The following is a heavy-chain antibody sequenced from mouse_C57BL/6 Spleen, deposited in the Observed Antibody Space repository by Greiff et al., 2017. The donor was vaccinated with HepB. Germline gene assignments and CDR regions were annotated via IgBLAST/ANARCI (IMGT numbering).Heavy chain of an antibody. J-gene: IGHJ4*01. CDR2: IDPSDSYT. Sequence: VQLQQPGAELVKPGASVKLSCKASGYTFTSYWMQWVKQRPGQGLEWIGEIDPSDSYTNYNQKFKGKATLTVDPSSSPAYMQLSSLTSEDSAVYYCARANGSRYAMDYWGQRTSVTVSS. D-gene: IGHD1-1*01. CDR3: ARANGSRYAMDY. CDR1: GYTFTSYW. V-gene: IGHV1-50*01.